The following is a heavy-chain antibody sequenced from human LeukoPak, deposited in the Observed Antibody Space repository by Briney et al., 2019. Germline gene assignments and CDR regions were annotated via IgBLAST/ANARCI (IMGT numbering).Heavy chain of an antibody. D-gene: IGHD1-26*01. Sequence: GGSLRLSCLASGFTYSGYSMNWVRHAPGKGLEWVSYISISSTTINYAVSVKGRFTISRDNAKNSLYLQMNSLRDEDTAVYYCARVMYGGISYSVDYWGQGTLVTVSS. CDR3: ARVMYGGISYSVDY. J-gene: IGHJ4*02. CDR2: ISISSTTI. CDR1: GFTYSGYS. V-gene: IGHV3-48*02.